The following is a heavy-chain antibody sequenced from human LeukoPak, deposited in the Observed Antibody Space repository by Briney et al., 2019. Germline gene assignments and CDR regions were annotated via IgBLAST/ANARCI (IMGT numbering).Heavy chain of an antibody. CDR1: GXTFSNYA. D-gene: IGHD2-21*02. J-gene: IGHJ4*02. Sequence: GGSLRLSCAASGXTFSNYAMSWVRQAPGKGLEWVSAISGSGGSTYYADSVKGRFTISRDNSKNTLYLQMNSLRAEDTAVYYCAKDGHIVVVTAPNYFDYWGQGTLVTVSS. CDR2: ISGSGGST. V-gene: IGHV3-23*01. CDR3: AKDGHIVVVTAPNYFDY.